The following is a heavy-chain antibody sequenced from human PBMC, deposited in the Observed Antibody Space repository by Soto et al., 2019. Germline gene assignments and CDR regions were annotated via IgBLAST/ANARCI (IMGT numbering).Heavy chain of an antibody. D-gene: IGHD1-26*01. V-gene: IGHV4-39*01. J-gene: IGHJ3*02. Sequence: QLQLQESGPGLVKPSETLSLTCTVAGGSISTTSYYWGWVRQAPGRGLEWIGSIYYSGKTYYNPSLSSRVVVSVDTSKTHFSLTLSSVTAADTAVYFCSRHHLPWDDAFEIWGPGTMVTVSS. CDR1: GGSISTTSYY. CDR3: SRHHLPWDDAFEI. CDR2: IYYSGKT.